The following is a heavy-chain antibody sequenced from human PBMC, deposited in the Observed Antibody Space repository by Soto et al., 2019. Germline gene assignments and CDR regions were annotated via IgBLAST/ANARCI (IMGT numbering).Heavy chain of an antibody. CDR1: CGSISNGDYY. V-gene: IGHV4-30-4*01. CDR3: ARVLRYSYGMDV. Sequence: SETLSLTCTVSCGSISNGDYYWSWIRQPPGKGLEWIGYIYYSGSTYYNPSLKSRVTISVDTSKNQFSLKLSSVTAADTAVYYCARVLRYSYGMDVWGQGTTVTVSS. CDR2: IYYSGST. J-gene: IGHJ6*02. D-gene: IGHD3-9*01.